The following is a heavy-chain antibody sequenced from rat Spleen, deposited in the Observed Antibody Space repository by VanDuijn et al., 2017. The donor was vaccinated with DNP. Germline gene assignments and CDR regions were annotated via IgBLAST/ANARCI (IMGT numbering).Heavy chain of an antibody. D-gene: IGHD4-3*01. CDR1: GLTFSDYG. CDR2: ISTAGGST. J-gene: IGHJ2*01. CDR3: ARRHSGFDY. Sequence: EVQLVESGGDLVQPGRSLKLSCAASGLTFSDYGMAWVRQTPTKGLVWVASISTAGGSTYYRDSVKGRFTISRDNARNTLYLQMDSLRAEDTATYYCARRHSGFDYWGQGVMVTVSS. V-gene: IGHV5S13*01.